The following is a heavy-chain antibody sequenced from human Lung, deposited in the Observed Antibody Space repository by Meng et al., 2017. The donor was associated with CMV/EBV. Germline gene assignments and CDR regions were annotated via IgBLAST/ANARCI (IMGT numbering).Heavy chain of an antibody. D-gene: IGHD6-19*01. V-gene: IGHV1-69*05. CDR1: GGTFSRYA. J-gene: IGHJ3*02. Sequence: SXXVSXXASGGTFSRYAVHWVQQAPGQGLEWMGRIIPILGTANYAQSFQDRVTITTDESTSTAYMELSSLRSEDTAVYYCAREPDYSSGSDVFDIWGQGTTVTVSS. CDR2: IIPILGTA. CDR3: AREPDYSSGSDVFDI.